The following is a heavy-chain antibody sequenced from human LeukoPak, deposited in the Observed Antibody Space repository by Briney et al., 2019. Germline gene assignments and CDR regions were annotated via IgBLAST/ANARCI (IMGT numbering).Heavy chain of an antibody. CDR2: IWYDGSNK. J-gene: IGHJ4*02. D-gene: IGHD6-13*01. CDR3: ARYGQQLVSDY. Sequence: GGSLRLSCAASGFTFSSYGMHWVRQAPGKELEWVAVIWYDGSNKYYADSVKGRFTVSRDNAKSSLYLQMNSLRAEDTAVYYCARYGQQLVSDYWGQGTLLTVSS. CDR1: GFTFSSYG. V-gene: IGHV3-33*03.